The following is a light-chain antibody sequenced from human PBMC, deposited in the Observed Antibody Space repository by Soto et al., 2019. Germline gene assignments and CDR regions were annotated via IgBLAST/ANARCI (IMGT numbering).Light chain of an antibody. CDR2: RAS. CDR1: QSISGR. Sequence: DIQMTQSPSILSASVGDRVTITCRASQSISGRLAWYQQKPGKAPKLLIYRASSLETGVPSRFSGSGSGTEFTLTISSLQPDDFATYYCQHYDSYSLSFGGGTKVDIK. V-gene: IGKV1-5*03. CDR3: QHYDSYSLS. J-gene: IGKJ4*01.